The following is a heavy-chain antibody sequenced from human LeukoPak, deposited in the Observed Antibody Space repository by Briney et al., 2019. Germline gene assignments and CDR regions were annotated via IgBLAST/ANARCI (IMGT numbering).Heavy chain of an antibody. Sequence: GASVEVSCKVSGYTLTELSMHWVRQAPGKGLEWMGGFDPEDGETIYAQKFQGRVTMTEDTSTDTAYMELSSLRSEDTAVYYCATGMSSSWPPGDYWGQGTLVTVSS. CDR3: ATGMSSSWPPGDY. CDR1: GYTLTELS. CDR2: FDPEDGET. J-gene: IGHJ4*02. V-gene: IGHV1-24*01. D-gene: IGHD6-13*01.